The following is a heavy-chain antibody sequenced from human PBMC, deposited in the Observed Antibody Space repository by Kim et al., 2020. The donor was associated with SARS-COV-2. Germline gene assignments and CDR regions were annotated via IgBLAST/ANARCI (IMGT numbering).Heavy chain of an antibody. D-gene: IGHD5-18*01. Sequence: GGSLRLSCAASGFTFSSFAMSWVRQAPGKGLEWVSIIRVSGDSTDYADSVRGRFTISRDNYKNTLYLQMNSLRGEDTATYYCAEGGGQSYGYVPHWGPAT. CDR2: IRVSGDST. CDR3: AEGGGQSYGYVPH. CDR1: GFTFSSFA. V-gene: IGHV3-23*01. J-gene: IGHJ4*02.